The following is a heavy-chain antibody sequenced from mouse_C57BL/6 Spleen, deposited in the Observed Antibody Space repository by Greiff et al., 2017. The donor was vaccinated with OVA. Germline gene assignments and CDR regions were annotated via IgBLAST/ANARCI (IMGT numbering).Heavy chain of an antibody. J-gene: IGHJ4*01. Sequence: EVKLMESGGGLVKPGGSLKLSCAASGFTFSDYGMHWVRQAPEKGLEWVAYISSGSSTIYYADTVKGRFTISRDNAKNTLFLQMTSLRSEDTAMYYCARKDGYSLYYAMDYWGQGTSVTVSS. CDR1: GFTFSDYG. V-gene: IGHV5-17*01. CDR3: ARKDGYSLYYAMDY. CDR2: ISSGSSTI. D-gene: IGHD2-3*01.